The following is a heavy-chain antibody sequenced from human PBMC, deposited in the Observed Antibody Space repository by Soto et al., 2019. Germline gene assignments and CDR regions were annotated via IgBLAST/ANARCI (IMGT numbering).Heavy chain of an antibody. CDR2: IYSGETT. V-gene: IGHV3-53*01. Sequence: GSLRLSCAASGFNVNSDYMNWVRQTPGKGLEWVASIYSGETTYYADSVRGRFTISSDKSKNTLYFQLSSLRIEDTAVYYCTRDGRGLGRLSLFEYWGQGILVTVSS. J-gene: IGHJ4*02. D-gene: IGHD2-21*02. CDR1: GFNVNSDY. CDR3: TRDGRGLGRLSLFEY.